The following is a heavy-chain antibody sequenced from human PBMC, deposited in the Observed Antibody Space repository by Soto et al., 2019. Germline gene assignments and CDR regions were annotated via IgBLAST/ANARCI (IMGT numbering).Heavy chain of an antibody. Sequence: XXVKVSCKASGYTFTNYAMHWVRQAPGQRLEWMXWINAXNGNKKYSQKXXGRVTITXXTSARTAYMELSSLRSEDTAVYYCARDTAHSAVWGKGTTVTVYS. CDR2: INAXNGNK. CDR1: GYTFTNYA. V-gene: IGHV1-3*01. CDR3: ARDTAHSAV. J-gene: IGHJ6*04. D-gene: IGHD3-3*02.